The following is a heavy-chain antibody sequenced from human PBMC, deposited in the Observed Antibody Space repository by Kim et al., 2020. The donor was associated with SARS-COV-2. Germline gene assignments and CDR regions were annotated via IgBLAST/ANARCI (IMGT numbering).Heavy chain of an antibody. V-gene: IGHV4-59*13. J-gene: IGHJ2*01. CDR1: GGSISSYY. CDR2: IYYSGST. CDR3: ARDRRELLWFGEPEGYFDL. D-gene: IGHD3-10*01. Sequence: SETLSLTCTVSGGSISSYYWSWIRQPPGKGLEWIGYIYYSGSTNYNPSLKSRVTISIDTSKNQFSLKLSSVTAADTAVYYCARDRRELLWFGEPEGYFDLWGRGTLVTVSS.